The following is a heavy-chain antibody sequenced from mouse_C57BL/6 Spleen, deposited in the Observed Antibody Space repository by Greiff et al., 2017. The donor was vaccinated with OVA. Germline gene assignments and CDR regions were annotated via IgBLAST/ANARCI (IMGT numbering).Heavy chain of an antibody. V-gene: IGHV5-4*01. Sequence: EVKLVESGGGLVKPGGSLKLSCAASGFTFSSYAMSWVRQTPEKRLEWVATISDGGSYTYYTDNVKGRFTISRDNAKNNLYLQMSHLKSEDTAMYYCARDGNYWYFDVWGTGTTVTVSS. CDR2: ISDGGSYT. J-gene: IGHJ1*03. D-gene: IGHD2-1*01. CDR1: GFTFSSYA. CDR3: ARDGNYWYFDV.